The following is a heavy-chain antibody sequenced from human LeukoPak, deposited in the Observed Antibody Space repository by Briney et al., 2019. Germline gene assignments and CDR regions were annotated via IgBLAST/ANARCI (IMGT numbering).Heavy chain of an antibody. V-gene: IGHV4-31*03. D-gene: IGHD6-6*01. J-gene: IGHJ4*02. Sequence: SETLSLTCTVSGGSISSGGYYWSWIRQHPGKGLEWIGYIYYSGSTYYNPSLKSRVTISVDTSKNQFSLKLSSVTAADTAVYYCASHPSSLDTKLVFDYWGQGTLVTVSS. CDR1: GGSISSGGYY. CDR3: ASHPSSLDTKLVFDY. CDR2: IYYSGST.